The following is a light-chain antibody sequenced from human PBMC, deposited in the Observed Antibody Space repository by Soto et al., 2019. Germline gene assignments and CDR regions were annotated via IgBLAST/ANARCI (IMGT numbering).Light chain of an antibody. Sequence: QSDLTQPASVSGSPGQSITISCTGTSSDVGAYNYVSWYQRLPGEAPKLMIHDVSNRPSGVSDRFSGSKSGNTASLTISGLQSEDEADYYCSSFSSNTTTILFGGGTKLTVL. CDR2: DVS. CDR3: SSFSSNTTTIL. V-gene: IGLV2-14*03. J-gene: IGLJ2*01. CDR1: SSDVGAYNY.